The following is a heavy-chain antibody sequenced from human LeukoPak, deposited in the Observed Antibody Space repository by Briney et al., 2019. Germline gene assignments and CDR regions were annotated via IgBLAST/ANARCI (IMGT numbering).Heavy chain of an antibody. CDR1: GFTFSSYS. V-gene: IGHV3-21*01. CDR3: ARDRRWLQGHYYYYMDV. J-gene: IGHJ6*03. CDR2: ISSSSSYI. D-gene: IGHD5-24*01. Sequence: PGGSLRLSCAASGFTFSSYSMNWVRQAPGQGLEWVSSISSSSSYIYYADSVKGRFTISRDNAKNSLYLQMNSLRAEDTAVYYCARDRRWLQGHYYYYMDVWGKGTTVTVSS.